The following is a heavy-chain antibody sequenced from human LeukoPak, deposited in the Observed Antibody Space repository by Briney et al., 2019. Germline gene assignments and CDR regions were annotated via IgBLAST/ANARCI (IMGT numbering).Heavy chain of an antibody. V-gene: IGHV1-2*02. CDR3: ARGSDIVVVVAATPWFDP. Sequence: GGSLRLSCAASGFTFSSYGMHWVRQGPGQGLEWMGWINPNSGGTNYAQKFQGRVTMTRDTSISTAYMELSRLRSDDTAVYYCARGSDIVVVVAATPWFDPWGQGTLVTVSS. CDR2: INPNSGGT. D-gene: IGHD2-15*01. CDR1: GFTFSSYG. J-gene: IGHJ5*02.